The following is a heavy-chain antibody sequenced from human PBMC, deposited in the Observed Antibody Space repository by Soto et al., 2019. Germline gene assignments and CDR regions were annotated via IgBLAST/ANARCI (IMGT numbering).Heavy chain of an antibody. V-gene: IGHV4-59*01. D-gene: IGHD2-2*01. CDR1: GGSISSYY. Sequence: SETLSLTCTVSGGSISSYYWSWIRQPPGKGLEWIGYIYYSGSTNYNPPLKSRVTISVDTSKNQFSLKLSSVTAADTAVYYCAREDIVVVPAAYVEDYYYYYMDVWGKGTTVTVSS. J-gene: IGHJ6*03. CDR2: IYYSGST. CDR3: AREDIVVVPAAYVEDYYYYYMDV.